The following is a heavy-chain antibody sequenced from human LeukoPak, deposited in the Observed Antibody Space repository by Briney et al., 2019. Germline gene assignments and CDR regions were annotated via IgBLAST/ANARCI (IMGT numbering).Heavy chain of an antibody. V-gene: IGHV4-30-4*01. Sequence: SETLPLTCTVSGGSISTGGYYWSWIRQPPGKGLEWIGYISSSGGTYYNPSLKSRVSMSVDTSRSQFSLKMTSVTTADTAVYYCASTSKYIGSGRDDSFDIWGQGTMVTVSS. CDR2: ISSSGGT. D-gene: IGHD3-10*01. CDR1: GGSISTGGYY. J-gene: IGHJ3*02. CDR3: ASTSKYIGSGRDDSFDI.